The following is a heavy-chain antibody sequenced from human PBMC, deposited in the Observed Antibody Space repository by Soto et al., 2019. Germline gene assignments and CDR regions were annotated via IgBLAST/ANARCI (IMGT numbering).Heavy chain of an antibody. CDR3: ARHDCISSSCYYYYYYVMDV. V-gene: IGHV1-69*12. CDR2: IIPFFDTA. CDR1: GDTFSSYA. Sequence: QVQLVQSGAEVKKPGSSVKVSCKASGDTFSSYAISWVRQAPGQGLEWMGGIIPFFDTANYAQQFQGRVTITADESTSTAYMELSSLGSEDTAVYYCARHDCISSSCYYYYYYVMDVWGQGTTVTVSS. D-gene: IGHD2-2*01. J-gene: IGHJ6*02.